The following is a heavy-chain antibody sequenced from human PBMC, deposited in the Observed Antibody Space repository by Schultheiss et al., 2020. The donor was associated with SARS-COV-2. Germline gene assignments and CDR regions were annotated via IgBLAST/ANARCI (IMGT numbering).Heavy chain of an antibody. CDR2: IYYSGST. Sequence: SETLSLTCAVYGGSFSGYYWSWIRQPPGKGLEWIGYIYYSGSTNYNPSLKSRVTISVDTSKNQFSLKLSSVTAADTAVYYCAREIAAAGTKWFDPWGQGTLVTVSS. V-gene: IGHV4-59*01. D-gene: IGHD6-13*01. CDR3: AREIAAAGTKWFDP. J-gene: IGHJ5*02. CDR1: GGSFSGYY.